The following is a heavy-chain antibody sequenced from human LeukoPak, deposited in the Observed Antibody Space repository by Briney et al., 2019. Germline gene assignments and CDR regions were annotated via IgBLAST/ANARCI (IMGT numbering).Heavy chain of an antibody. CDR3: ARDPRPSYYYGMDV. Sequence: PGGSLRLSCAASGFTFSSYGMHWVRQAPGKGLEWVAFIRYDGSNKYYADSVKGRFTISRDNSKNTLYLQMNSLRAEDTAVYYCARDPRPSYYYGMDVWGQGTTVTVSS. V-gene: IGHV3-30*02. CDR2: IRYDGSNK. CDR1: GFTFSSYG. J-gene: IGHJ6*02. D-gene: IGHD6-6*01.